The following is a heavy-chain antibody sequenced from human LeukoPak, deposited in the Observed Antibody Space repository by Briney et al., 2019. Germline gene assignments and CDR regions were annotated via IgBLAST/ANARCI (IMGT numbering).Heavy chain of an antibody. Sequence: PSETLSLTCTVSGGAISSYFWSWIRQPAGKGLEWIGRIYSSGSTNYNPSLKSRVTISVDKSSNQFSLNLTSVTAADTAVYYCARDGNGSRAFDFWGQGTLVTVFS. D-gene: IGHD2-15*01. J-gene: IGHJ4*02. V-gene: IGHV4-4*07. CDR1: GGAISSYF. CDR3: ARDGNGSRAFDF. CDR2: IYSSGST.